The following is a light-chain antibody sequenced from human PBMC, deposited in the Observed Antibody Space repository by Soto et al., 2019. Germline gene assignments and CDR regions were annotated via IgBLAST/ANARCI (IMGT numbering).Light chain of an antibody. CDR3: QQSFGIPPYT. CDR1: QSISTY. J-gene: IGKJ2*01. V-gene: IGKV1-39*01. Sequence: DIQMTQSPSSLSASVGDRVTITCRASQSISTYLNWYQQRPGKAPNLLIYAASRLQSGVPSRFSGSGSGTDFALTISSLQPEDFATYYCQQSFGIPPYTFGQGIKLDIK. CDR2: AAS.